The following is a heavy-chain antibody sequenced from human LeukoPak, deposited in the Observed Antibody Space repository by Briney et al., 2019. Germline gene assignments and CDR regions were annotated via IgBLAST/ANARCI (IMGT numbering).Heavy chain of an antibody. V-gene: IGHV3-74*01. CDR3: AKADRGAPALFDY. CDR2: INSDGSST. J-gene: IGHJ4*02. CDR1: GFTFSGYA. Sequence: GGSLRLSCAASGFTFSGYAMSWVRQAPGKGLVWVSRINSDGSSTSYADSVKGRFTISRDNAKNTLYLQMNSLRAEDTAVYYCAKADRGAPALFDYWGQGTLVTVSS. D-gene: IGHD4/OR15-4a*01.